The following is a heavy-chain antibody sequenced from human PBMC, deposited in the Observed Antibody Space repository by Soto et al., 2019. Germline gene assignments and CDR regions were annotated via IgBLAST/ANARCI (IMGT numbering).Heavy chain of an antibody. D-gene: IGHD3-22*01. CDR2: MNPNSGNT. J-gene: IGHJ3*02. V-gene: IGHV1-8*01. Sequence: QVQLVQSGAEVKKPGASVKVSCKASGYTFTSYDINWVRQATGQGLEWMGWMNPNSGNTGYAQKCQGRVTMTRHTSISTVYMELSSLRSEDTAVYYCARRPDYYESSGAFDAFVIWGQGTMVTVSS. CDR1: GYTFTSYD. CDR3: ARRPDYYESSGAFDAFVI.